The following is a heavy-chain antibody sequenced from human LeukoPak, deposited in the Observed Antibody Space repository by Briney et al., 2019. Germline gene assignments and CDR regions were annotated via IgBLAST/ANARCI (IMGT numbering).Heavy chain of an antibody. J-gene: IGHJ5*02. CDR3: ARSRPTYYYDSSGYYYLPNWFDP. CDR2: IYYSGST. CDR1: GGSISSSSYY. Sequence: SETLSLTCTVSGGSISSSSYYWGWIRQPPGKGLEWIGSIYYSGSTYYNPSLKSRVTISVDTSKNQFSLKLSSVTAADTAVYYCARSRPTYYYDSSGYYYLPNWFDPWGQGTLVTVSS. V-gene: IGHV4-39*01. D-gene: IGHD3-22*01.